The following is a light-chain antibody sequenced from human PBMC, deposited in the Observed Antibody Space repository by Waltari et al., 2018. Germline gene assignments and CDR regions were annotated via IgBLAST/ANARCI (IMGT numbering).Light chain of an antibody. J-gene: IGKJ2*01. CDR3: QQSYITPYT. CDR1: QSITSH. V-gene: IGKV1-39*01. CDR2: TAS. Sequence: DIQMTQAPSSLSASVGDRVTMTCRASQSITSHLNWFQQQPGKAPKLLIHTASSLRSGVPSRFSGSGSGTHFTLTITSLQSEDFATYFCQQSYITPYTFGQGTKLEIK.